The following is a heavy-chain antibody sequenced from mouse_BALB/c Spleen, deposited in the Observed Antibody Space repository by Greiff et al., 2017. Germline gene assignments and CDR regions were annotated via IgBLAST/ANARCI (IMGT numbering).Heavy chain of an antibody. CDR2: INPNNGGT. Sequence: EVQLVESGPELVKPGASVKISCKTSGYTFTDYTMHWVKQSHGKSLEWIGGINPNNGGTSYNQKFKGEATLTVDKSSSTAYMELRSLTSEESAVYYCARSTTVVARDFDYWGQGTTLTVSS. V-gene: IGHV1-18*01. J-gene: IGHJ2*01. D-gene: IGHD1-1*01. CDR1: GYTFTDYT. CDR3: ARSTTVVARDFDY.